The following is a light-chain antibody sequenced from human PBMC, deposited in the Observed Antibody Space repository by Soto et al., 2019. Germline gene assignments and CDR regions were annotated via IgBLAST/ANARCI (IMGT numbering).Light chain of an antibody. CDR3: CSYAGSGTFYV. Sequence: QSVLTQPASVSGSPGQSITISCTGTSSDVGTYNLVSWYQQHPGKAPKLMIYEVNKRPSGVFNRFSGSKSGNTASLTISGLQAEDEADYYCCSYAGSGTFYVFGTGTK. J-gene: IGLJ1*01. CDR2: EVN. CDR1: SSDVGTYNL. V-gene: IGLV2-23*02.